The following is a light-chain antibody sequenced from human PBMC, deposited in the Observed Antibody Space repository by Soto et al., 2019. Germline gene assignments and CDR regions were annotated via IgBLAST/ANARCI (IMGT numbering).Light chain of an antibody. V-gene: IGLV2-8*01. CDR1: NSDVGSYNY. CDR2: EVN. Sequence: QSVLTQPPSASGSPGQSVTISCTGANSDVGSYNYVSWYQQHPGKAPKLMIYEVNKRPSGVPDRFSGSKSGNTASLTVSGLQAEDGADFYCSSYAGTNTRYLFGSGTRVTV. J-gene: IGLJ1*01. CDR3: SSYAGTNTRYL.